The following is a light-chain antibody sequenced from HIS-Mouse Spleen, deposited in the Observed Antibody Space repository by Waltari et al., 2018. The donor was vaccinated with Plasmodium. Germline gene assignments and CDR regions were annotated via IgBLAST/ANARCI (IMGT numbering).Light chain of an antibody. J-gene: IGKJ2*01. CDR1: QSVSSN. CDR2: GAS. Sequence: EIVMTQSPATPSVSPGERATLSCRASQSVSSNLAWYQQKPGQAPRHLIYGASTRATGIPARCSGSASGTEFTLTISSMQYEDFAVYYCQQYNNWPPYTFGQGTKLEIK. V-gene: IGKV3-15*01. CDR3: QQYNNWPPYT.